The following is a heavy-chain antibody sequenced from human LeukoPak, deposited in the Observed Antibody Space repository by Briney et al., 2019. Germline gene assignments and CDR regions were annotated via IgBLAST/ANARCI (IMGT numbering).Heavy chain of an antibody. D-gene: IGHD3-3*01. V-gene: IGHV2-5*01. J-gene: IGHJ3*02. CDR2: IYWSDDK. Sequence: SGPTLVNPTQTLTLTCTFSGFSLSTSGVGVGWIRQPPGKALEWLAIIYWSDDKRHSPSLRSRLTITKDTSKNQVALRMTNMDPVDTATYYCAHSRRLAGGFWSDSYDAFDIWGQGTMVTVSS. CDR1: GFSLSTSGVG. CDR3: AHSRRLAGGFWSDSYDAFDI.